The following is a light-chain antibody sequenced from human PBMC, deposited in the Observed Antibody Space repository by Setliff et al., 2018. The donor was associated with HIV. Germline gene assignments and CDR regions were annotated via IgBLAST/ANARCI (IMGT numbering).Light chain of an antibody. V-gene: IGLV2-23*02. J-gene: IGLJ1*01. CDR1: SSDVGSYNL. CDR2: EVT. Sequence: QSALTQPASVSRSPGQSITLSCTGTSSDVGSYNLVSWYQHHPGKAPKLLIYEVTKRPSGVSNRFSGSKSGNTASLTISGLQPEDEADYYCCSYARSSTYVFGPGTKV. CDR3: CSYARSSTYV.